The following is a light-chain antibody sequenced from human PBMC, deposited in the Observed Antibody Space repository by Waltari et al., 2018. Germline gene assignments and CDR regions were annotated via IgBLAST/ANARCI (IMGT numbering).Light chain of an antibody. V-gene: IGKV3-20*01. J-gene: IGKJ1*01. CDR1: QSVSRA. CDR3: QHYVSLPVT. CDR2: GAS. Sequence: EIVLTQSPGTLSLSPGERSTLSCRASQSVSRALAWYQQNPGQAPRPLIYGASNRATGIPDRFSGSGAGTDFSLIISRLEPEDFAVYYCQHYVSLPVTFGQETKVEIK.